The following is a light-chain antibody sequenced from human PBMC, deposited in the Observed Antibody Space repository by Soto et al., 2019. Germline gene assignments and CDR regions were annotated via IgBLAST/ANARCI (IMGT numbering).Light chain of an antibody. CDR2: EST. CDR3: TSYTTSSSRK. CDR1: RSDIVIYKY. J-gene: IGLJ1*01. Sequence: SVRTQPASVSVAPVQSIPISCTGCRSDIVIYKYVSWYQQHPGKVPKLIIYESTNRPPGFSNRFSGSKSGNTASLTISVLVVEHEADHHSTSYTTSSSRKFGPGSKVTGL. V-gene: IGLV2-14*01.